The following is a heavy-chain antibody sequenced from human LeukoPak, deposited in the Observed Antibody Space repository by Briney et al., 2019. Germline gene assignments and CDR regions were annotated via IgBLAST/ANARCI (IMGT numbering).Heavy chain of an antibody. Sequence: PGESLRLSCAASGFTFSEYYMSWIRQAPGKGLEYLSYISSSSSYTNHADSVKGRFTISRDNAKNSLYLQMNSLTAEDTAVYYCARTRQGLDYWGQGTLVTVSS. V-gene: IGHV3-11*03. CDR2: ISSSSSYT. J-gene: IGHJ4*02. CDR1: GFTFSEYY. CDR3: ARTRQGLDY.